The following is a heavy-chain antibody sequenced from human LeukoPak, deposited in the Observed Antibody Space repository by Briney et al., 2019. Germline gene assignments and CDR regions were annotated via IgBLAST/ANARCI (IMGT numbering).Heavy chain of an antibody. Sequence: PGGSLRLSCAASGFTFSSYAMHWVRQAPGKGLEWVAVISYDGSNKCYADSVKGRFTISRDNSKNTLYLQMNSLRAEDTAVYYCARAGGSSGWYFDWFDPWGQGTLVTVSS. V-gene: IGHV3-30*04. CDR1: GFTFSSYA. D-gene: IGHD6-19*01. J-gene: IGHJ5*02. CDR2: ISYDGSNK. CDR3: ARAGGSSGWYFDWFDP.